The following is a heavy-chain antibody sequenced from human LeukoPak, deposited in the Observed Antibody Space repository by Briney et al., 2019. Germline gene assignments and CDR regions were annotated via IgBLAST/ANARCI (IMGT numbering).Heavy chain of an antibody. CDR3: ARGMEVSGYYDSSGYYYYFDY. CDR1: GGTFSSYA. Sequence: ASVKVSCKASGGTFSSYAISWVRQAPGQGLEWMGGIIPIFGTANYAQKFQGRVTITTDESTSTAYMELSSLRSEDTAVYYCARGMEVSGYYDSSGYYYYFDYWGQGTLVTVSS. D-gene: IGHD3-22*01. CDR2: IIPIFGTA. J-gene: IGHJ4*02. V-gene: IGHV1-69*05.